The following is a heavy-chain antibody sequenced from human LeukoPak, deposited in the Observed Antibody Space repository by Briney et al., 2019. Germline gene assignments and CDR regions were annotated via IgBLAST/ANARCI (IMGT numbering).Heavy chain of an antibody. D-gene: IGHD3-3*01. CDR1: GYTFTSYG. J-gene: IGHJ4*02. CDR3: ARGYYDFWSGYPYYFDY. Sequence: ASVTVSCTASGYTFTSYGISWVRQAPGQGLEWMGWISAYNGNTNYAQKLQGRVTMTTDTSTSTAYMELRSLRSDDTAVYYCARGYYDFWSGYPYYFDYWGQGTLVTVSS. V-gene: IGHV1-18*01. CDR2: ISAYNGNT.